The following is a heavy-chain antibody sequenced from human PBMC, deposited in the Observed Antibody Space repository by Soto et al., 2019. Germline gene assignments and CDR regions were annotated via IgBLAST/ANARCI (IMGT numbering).Heavy chain of an antibody. CDR2: VSHDGRNT. CDR1: GFTFSDYA. J-gene: IGHJ4*02. V-gene: IGHV3-30*18. Sequence: VQLVESGGGVVQPGRSLRLSCAASGFTFSDYAMHWVRQAPGKGLEWVAVVSHDGRNTHYADSVKGRFTISRDSSKNTVSLEMTSLSAEDTAVYYCEKGGRQWLVTSGFNYWGQGALVTVSS. D-gene: IGHD6-19*01. CDR3: EKGGRQWLVTSGFNY.